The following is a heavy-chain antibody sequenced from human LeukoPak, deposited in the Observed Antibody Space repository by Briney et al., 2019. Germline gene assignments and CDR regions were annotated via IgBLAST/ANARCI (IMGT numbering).Heavy chain of an antibody. CDR2: INPNSGGT. J-gene: IGHJ4*02. CDR1: GGTFSSYA. D-gene: IGHD3-22*01. Sequence: ASVKVSCKASGGTFSSYAISWVRQAPGQGLEWMGRINPNSGGTNYAQKFQGRVTMTRDTSISTAYMELSRLRSDDTAVYYCARCYDSSGYYGGVDYWGQGTLVTVSS. CDR3: ARCYDSSGYYGGVDY. V-gene: IGHV1-2*06.